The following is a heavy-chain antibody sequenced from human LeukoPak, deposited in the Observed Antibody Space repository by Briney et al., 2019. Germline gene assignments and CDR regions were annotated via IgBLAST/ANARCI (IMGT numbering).Heavy chain of an antibody. Sequence: PGGSLRLSCAASGFTFSDYYMSWIRQAPGKGLEWVSYTSSIGSTIYYADSVKGRFTISRDNAKNSLYLQMNSLRAEDTAVYYCARGRGVYDCWSGKKNGYWGQGTLVTVSS. J-gene: IGHJ4*02. CDR2: TSSIGSTI. D-gene: IGHD3-3*01. CDR3: ARGRGVYDCWSGKKNGY. CDR1: GFTFSDYY. V-gene: IGHV3-11*01.